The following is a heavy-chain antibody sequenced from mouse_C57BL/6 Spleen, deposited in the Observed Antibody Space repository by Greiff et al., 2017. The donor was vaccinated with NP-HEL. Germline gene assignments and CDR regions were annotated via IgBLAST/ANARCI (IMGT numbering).Heavy chain of an antibody. CDR3: ATILRYFDY. Sequence: VKLQQPGAELVMPGASVKLSCKASGYTFTSYWMHWVKQRPGQGLEWIGEIDPSDSYTNYNQKFKGKSTLTVDKSSSTAYMQLSSLTSEDSAVYYCATILRYFDYWGQGTTLTVSS. CDR1: GYTFTSYW. V-gene: IGHV1-69*01. D-gene: IGHD1-1*01. J-gene: IGHJ2*01. CDR2: IDPSDSYT.